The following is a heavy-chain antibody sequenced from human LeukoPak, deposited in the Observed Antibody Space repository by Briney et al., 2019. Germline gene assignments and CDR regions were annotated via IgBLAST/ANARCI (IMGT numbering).Heavy chain of an antibody. D-gene: IGHD2-15*01. CDR2: IYHSGNT. V-gene: IGHV4-4*02. CDR3: ASDLSSGGSCDSNNWFDP. Sequence: KSSGTLPLTCALSRGSNSSNNWWSLVPQPPPKVQEWIREIYHSGNTTYNPSLKSQVTISVYKSKNQFSLKLSSVTAADTAEYYSASDLSSGGSCDSNNWFDPWGQGTLVTVSS. CDR1: RGSNSSNNW. J-gene: IGHJ5*02.